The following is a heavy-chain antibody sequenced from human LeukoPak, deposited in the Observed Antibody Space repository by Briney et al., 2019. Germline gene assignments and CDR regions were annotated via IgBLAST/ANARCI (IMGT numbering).Heavy chain of an antibody. CDR1: GFSLSTSGVG. V-gene: IGHV2-5*02. CDR2: IYWDDDK. D-gene: IGHD3-16*02. J-gene: IGHJ4*02. Sequence: SGPTLVNPTQTLTLTCTFSGFSLSTSGVGVGWIRQPPGNALEWLALIYWDDDKRYSPSLKSRLTITKDTSKNQVVLTMTNMDPVDTATYYCAHTDAFYDYIWGSYRKPNYFDYWGQGTLVTVSS. CDR3: AHTDAFYDYIWGSYRKPNYFDY.